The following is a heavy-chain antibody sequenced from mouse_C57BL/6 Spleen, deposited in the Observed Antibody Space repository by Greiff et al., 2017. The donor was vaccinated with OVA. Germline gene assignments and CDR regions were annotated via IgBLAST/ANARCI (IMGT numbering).Heavy chain of an antibody. CDR3: ARGYYGSSDFCDY. Sequence: EVKLVESGGGLVQPGGSLSLSCAASGFTFTDYYMSWVRQPPGKALEWFGFIRNNANGYSTEYSASVKGRFTISRDNSQRILYLQMTALRAEDSATYYCARGYYGSSDFCDYWGQGSTLTVSS. J-gene: IGHJ2*01. D-gene: IGHD2-1*01. V-gene: IGHV7-3*01. CDR1: GFTFTDYY. CDR2: IRNNANGYST.